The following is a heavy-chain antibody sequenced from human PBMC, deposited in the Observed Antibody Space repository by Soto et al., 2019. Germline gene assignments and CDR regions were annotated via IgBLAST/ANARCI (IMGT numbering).Heavy chain of an antibody. CDR3: AGEGASIVVATGALDM. J-gene: IGHJ3*02. CDR1: GGTFSTYP. CDR2: IIPIYGTA. Sequence: QVQLVQSGAEVKRPGSSVKISCTASGGTFSTYPVHWVRQAPGQGLEWMGAIIPIYGTANFAQKCQGRVTLTADKSTTTAYMELRSLKSEDMAVYYGAGEGASIVVATGALDMWGQGTMVSVSS. V-gene: IGHV1-69*06. D-gene: IGHD1-26*01.